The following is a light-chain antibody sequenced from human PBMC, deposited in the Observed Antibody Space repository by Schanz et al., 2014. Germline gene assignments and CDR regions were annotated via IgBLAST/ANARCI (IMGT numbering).Light chain of an antibody. CDR3: QQYHSTPWT. Sequence: DIVMTQSPDSLAVSLGEGATINCKSTQSLLYSSNNKNYLAWYQQRPGQSPKLLIYWASTRESGVPERFSGSGSGTDFTLTISSLQAEDVAVYYCQQYHSTPWTFGQGTKVEIK. V-gene: IGKV4-1*01. CDR2: WAS. J-gene: IGKJ1*01. CDR1: QSLLYSSNNKNY.